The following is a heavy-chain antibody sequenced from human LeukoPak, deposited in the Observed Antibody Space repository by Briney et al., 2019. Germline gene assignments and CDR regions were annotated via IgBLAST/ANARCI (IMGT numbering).Heavy chain of an antibody. J-gene: IGHJ4*02. CDR1: GFTFSSYG. V-gene: IGHV3-30*18. CDR3: AKDIVSHGSGSLIDY. D-gene: IGHD3-10*01. Sequence: GGSLRLSCAASGFTFSSYGMHWVRQAPGKGLEWVAVISYDGSNKYYADSVKGRFPISRDNSKNTLHLQMNSLRAEDTAVYYCAKDIVSHGSGSLIDYWGQGTLVTVSS. CDR2: ISYDGSNK.